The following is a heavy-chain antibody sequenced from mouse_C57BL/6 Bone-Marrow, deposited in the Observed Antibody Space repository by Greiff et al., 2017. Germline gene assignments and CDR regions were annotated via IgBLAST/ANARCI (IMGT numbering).Heavy chain of an antibody. V-gene: IGHV1-80*01. CDR2: IYPGDGDT. J-gene: IGHJ3*01. Sequence: QVQLKESGAELVKPGASVKISCKASGYAFSSYWMNWVKQRPGQSLEWIGQIYPGDGDTNSNGKFKGKATLTADKSSSTAYMQLSSLTSDDSAVYFCARGAYWGQGTLVTVSA. CDR1: GYAFSSYW. CDR3: ARGAY.